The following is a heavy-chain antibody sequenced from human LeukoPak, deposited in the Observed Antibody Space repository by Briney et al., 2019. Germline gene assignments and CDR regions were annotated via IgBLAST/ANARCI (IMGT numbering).Heavy chain of an antibody. CDR2: INHSGST. CDR1: GGSFSGYY. D-gene: IGHD5-24*01. CDR3: ARIRRDGYIYPRYYFDY. J-gene: IGHJ4*02. V-gene: IGHV4-34*01. Sequence: ETLSLTCAVYGGSFSGYYWSWIRQPPGKGLEWIGEINHSGSTNHNPSLKSRVTISVDTSKNQFSLKLSSVTAADTAVYYCARIRRDGYIYPRYYFDYWGQGTLVTVSS.